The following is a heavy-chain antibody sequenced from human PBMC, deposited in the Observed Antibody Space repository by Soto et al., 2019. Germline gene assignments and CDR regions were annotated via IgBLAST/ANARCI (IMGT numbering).Heavy chain of an antibody. J-gene: IGHJ5*02. D-gene: IGHD2-21*01. CDR3: ARLGAYYQSLDP. CDR1: GGSINNNNYY. CDR2: VSYTGTT. Sequence: PSETLSLTCTVSGGSINNNNYYWGWVRQPPGKGLEWIGSVSYTGTTYYSPSLKSRVITSIDTSRNQFSLKLASVTAAYTAVYYCARLGAYYQSLDPWGPGTLVTVSS. V-gene: IGHV4-39*01.